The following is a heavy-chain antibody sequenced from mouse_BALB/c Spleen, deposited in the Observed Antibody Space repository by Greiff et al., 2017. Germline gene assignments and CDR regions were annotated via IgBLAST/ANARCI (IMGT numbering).Heavy chain of an antibody. CDR3: ARSTTVVAYYFDY. Sequence: EVMLVESGGGLVQPGGSRKLSCAASGFTFSSFGMHWVRQAPEKGLEWVAYISSGSSTIYYADTVKGRFTISRDNPKNTLFLQMTSLRSEDTAMYYCARSTTVVAYYFDYWGQGTTLTVSS. D-gene: IGHD1-1*01. J-gene: IGHJ2*01. CDR2: ISSGSSTI. CDR1: GFTFSSFG. V-gene: IGHV5-17*02.